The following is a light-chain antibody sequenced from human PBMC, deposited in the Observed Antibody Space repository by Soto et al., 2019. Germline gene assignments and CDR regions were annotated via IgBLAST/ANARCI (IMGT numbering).Light chain of an antibody. J-gene: IGKJ2*01. V-gene: IGKV3-15*01. CDR1: QSVSSS. Sequence: EVVMTQSPATLSVSPGERVTLSCRASQSVSSSLAWYQQKPGQAPRLLIYSASTRATGIPARFSGSGSGTEFTLTISSLESEDFAVYYCQQYINWYTCGQGTKLEIK. CDR2: SAS. CDR3: QQYINWYT.